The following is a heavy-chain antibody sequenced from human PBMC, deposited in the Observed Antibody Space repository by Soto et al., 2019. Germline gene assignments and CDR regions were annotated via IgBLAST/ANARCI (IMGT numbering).Heavy chain of an antibody. CDR1: GGSFSSHS. J-gene: IGHJ4*02. CDR2: IHHDGIT. V-gene: IGHV4-34*01. CDR3: ATYDVGAIIQAS. Sequence: SETLSLTCAIYGGSFSSHSRSWVRQPPGKGLEWIGEIHHDGITNYNPSLKSRVTISGDTSKTRFSLELTSLTAADTAVYYCATYDVGAIIQASGARGTLVTVPS. D-gene: IGHD3-16*01.